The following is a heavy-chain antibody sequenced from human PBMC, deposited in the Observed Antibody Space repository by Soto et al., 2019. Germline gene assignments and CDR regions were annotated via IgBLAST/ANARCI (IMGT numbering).Heavy chain of an antibody. CDR1: GGTFSSYA. Sequence: SVKVSCEASGGTFSSYAISWGRQAPGQGLEWMGGSIPIFGTANYAKKFQGRVTITADKSTSTAYMELSSLRSEDTAVYYCARDLLGRIFGDRYFDYWGQGTLVTVSS. D-gene: IGHD3-3*01. CDR2: SIPIFGTA. J-gene: IGHJ4*02. CDR3: ARDLLGRIFGDRYFDY. V-gene: IGHV1-69*06.